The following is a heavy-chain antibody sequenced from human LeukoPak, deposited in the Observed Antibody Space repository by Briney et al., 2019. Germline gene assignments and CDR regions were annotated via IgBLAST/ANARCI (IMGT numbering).Heavy chain of an antibody. CDR3: ARDLVRGAYDY. CDR1: GGSISSYY. D-gene: IGHD3-10*01. CDR2: IYYSGST. J-gene: IGHJ4*02. Sequence: SETLSLTCTVFGGSISSYYWSWIRQPPGKGLEWIGYIYYSGSTNYNPSLKSRVTISLDTSKNQFSLKLSSVTAADTAVYYCARDLVRGAYDYWGQGTLVTVSS. V-gene: IGHV4-59*01.